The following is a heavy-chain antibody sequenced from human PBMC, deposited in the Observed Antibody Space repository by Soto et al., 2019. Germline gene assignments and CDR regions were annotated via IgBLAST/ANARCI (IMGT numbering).Heavy chain of an antibody. V-gene: IGHV3-23*01. D-gene: IGHD6-19*01. CDR2: IRGTNGNT. J-gene: IGHJ5*02. CDR1: GFTFSSSA. CDR3: AKFTVDTIVTSGWCNWLGP. Sequence: EVQLLESGGGLVQPGGSLRLSCAASGFTFSSSAMSWVRQAPGKGLEWVSAIRGTNGNTHYAESVKGRLTISRDNSKNTFYLQMSFLRAEDTAVYYCAKFTVDTIVTSGWCNWLGPWGQGTLVIVSS.